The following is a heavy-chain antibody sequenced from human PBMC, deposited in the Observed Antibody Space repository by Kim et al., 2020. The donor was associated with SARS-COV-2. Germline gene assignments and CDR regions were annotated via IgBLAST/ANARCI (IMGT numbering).Heavy chain of an antibody. CDR1: GFTFSSYW. J-gene: IGHJ3*02. V-gene: IGHV3-7*01. CDR2: IKQDGSEK. CDR3: ARDGVVVAATTHDAFDI. D-gene: IGHD2-15*01. Sequence: GGSLRISCAASGFTFSSYWMSWVRQAPGKGLEWVANIKQDGSEKYYVDSVKGRFTISRDNAKNSLYLQMNSLRAEDTDVYYCARDGVVVAATTHDAFDIWGQGTMVTVSS.